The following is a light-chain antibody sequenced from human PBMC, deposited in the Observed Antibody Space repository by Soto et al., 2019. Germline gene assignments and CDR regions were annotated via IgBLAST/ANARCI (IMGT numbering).Light chain of an antibody. CDR1: QTISNY. CDR2: LAS. Sequence: DIQMTQSPSSLSAFVGDIVTITCRASQTISNYLNWYQQIPGKAPKLLIYLASSLQSGVPSRFGGSGSVTDFTLTISSLQPEDSATYYCQQSDCPLITFGQGKRLEIK. J-gene: IGKJ5*01. CDR3: QQSDCPLIT. V-gene: IGKV1-39*01.